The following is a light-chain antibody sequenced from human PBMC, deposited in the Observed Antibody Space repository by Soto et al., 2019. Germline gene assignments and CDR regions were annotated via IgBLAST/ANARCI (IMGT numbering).Light chain of an antibody. CDR3: SSDTTSNTYV. V-gene: IGLV2-14*01. Sequence: QSVLTQPASVSGSPGQSITFSCTGTGSDICVYNYVSWYQQHPGKAPKLMIYEVNNRPSGVSNRFSGSKSGNTASLTISGLQAEDEADYYCSSDTTSNTYVFGTGTKVTVL. J-gene: IGLJ1*01. CDR2: EVN. CDR1: GSDICVYNY.